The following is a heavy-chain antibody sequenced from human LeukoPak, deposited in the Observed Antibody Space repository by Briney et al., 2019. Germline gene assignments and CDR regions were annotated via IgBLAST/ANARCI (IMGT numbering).Heavy chain of an antibody. CDR2: INSSGGST. Sequence: ASVKVSCKASGYTFTSYYMHWVRQAPGQGLEWMGIINSSGGSTSYAQKFQGRVTMTRGTSTSTVYMELSGLRSEDTAVYYCARDQNYYDSSGYLYLGELYYCYGMDVWGQGTTVTVSS. V-gene: IGHV1-46*01. D-gene: IGHD3-22*01. J-gene: IGHJ6*02. CDR3: ARDQNYYDSSGYLYLGELYYCYGMDV. CDR1: GYTFTSYY.